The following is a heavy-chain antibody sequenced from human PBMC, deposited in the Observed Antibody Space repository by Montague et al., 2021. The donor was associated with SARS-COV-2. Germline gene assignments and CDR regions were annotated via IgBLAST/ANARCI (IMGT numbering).Heavy chain of an antibody. CDR1: GDSITGADY. V-gene: IGHV4-38-2*02. J-gene: IGHJ4*02. CDR2: IYHSGTT. CDR3: ARRHIVASNRAFDY. D-gene: IGHD2-21*01. Sequence: SETLSLTCTVSGDSITGADYWSWILQPPGKGLEWIGTIYHSGTTYYNPSLKSRVTISVDTSNNQFSLKLTSVTAADTAVYYCARRHIVASNRAFDYWGQGTLVTVSS.